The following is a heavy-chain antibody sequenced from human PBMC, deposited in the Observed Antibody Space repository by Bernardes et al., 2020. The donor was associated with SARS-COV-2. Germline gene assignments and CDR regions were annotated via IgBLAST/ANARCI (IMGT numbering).Heavy chain of an antibody. CDR2: IYYSGST. Sequence: SEPLSLTCTVSGGSISSYYWSWIRQPPGKGLEWIGYIYYSGSTNYNPSLKSRVTISVDTSKNQFSLKLSSVTAADTAVYYCARRDWGFDDAFDIWGQGTMVTVSS. CDR3: ARRDWGFDDAFDI. J-gene: IGHJ3*02. D-gene: IGHD3-16*01. V-gene: IGHV4-59*08. CDR1: GGSISSYY.